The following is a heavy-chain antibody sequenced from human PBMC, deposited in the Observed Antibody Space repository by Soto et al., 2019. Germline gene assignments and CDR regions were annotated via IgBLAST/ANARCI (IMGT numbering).Heavy chain of an antibody. D-gene: IGHD4-17*01. V-gene: IGHV4-59*01. Sequence: QVQLQESGPGLVKPSETLSLICTVSGGSISNFYWSWTRQSPGKGLEWIGYIHYTGHTNYNPSLKSPVTISLDTSKSQFTLMLNSVTAADTAVYYCARTGNDNGGFYLAYWGQGTLVTVSS. CDR1: GGSISNFY. CDR3: ARTGNDNGGFYLAY. CDR2: IHYTGHT. J-gene: IGHJ4*02.